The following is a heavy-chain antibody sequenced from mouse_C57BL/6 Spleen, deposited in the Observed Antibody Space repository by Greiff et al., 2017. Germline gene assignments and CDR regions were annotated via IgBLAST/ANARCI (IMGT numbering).Heavy chain of an antibody. J-gene: IGHJ3*01. CDR3: AFYYDYDAGFAY. V-gene: IGHV1-81*01. D-gene: IGHD2-4*01. Sequence: VMLVESGAELARPGASVKLSCKASGYTFTSYGISWVKQRTGQGLEWIGEIYPRSGNTYYNEKFKGKATLTADKSSSTAYMELRSLTSEDSAVYFCAFYYDYDAGFAYWGQGTLVTVSA. CDR2: IYPRSGNT. CDR1: GYTFTSYG.